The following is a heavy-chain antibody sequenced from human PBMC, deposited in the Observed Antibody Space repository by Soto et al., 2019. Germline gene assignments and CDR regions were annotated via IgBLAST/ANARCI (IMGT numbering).Heavy chain of an antibody. J-gene: IGHJ6*03. CDR3: ARGWFGPDV. V-gene: IGHV3-74*01. CDR1: EFTFSGRS. Sequence: EVQLVESGGGLVQPGGSLRLSCAASEFTFSGRSVHWVRQAPGKGLVWVSGIDKVGTDSTYADSVKGRFTSSRDNDKNTVYLQMDSLKDEDMGVYYCARGWFGPDVWGKGTTVTVSS. CDR2: IDKVGTDS. D-gene: IGHD3-10*01.